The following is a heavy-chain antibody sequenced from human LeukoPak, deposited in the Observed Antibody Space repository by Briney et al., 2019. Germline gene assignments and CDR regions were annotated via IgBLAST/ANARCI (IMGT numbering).Heavy chain of an antibody. D-gene: IGHD4-17*01. J-gene: IGHJ4*02. Sequence: SETLSLTCAVYGGSFSGYYWSWIRQPPGKGLEWIGEINHSGSTNYNPSLKSRVTISVDTSKNQFSLKLSSVTAADTAVYYCARRVTTFDYWGQGTLVTVSS. CDR1: GGSFSGYY. V-gene: IGHV4-34*01. CDR3: ARRVTTFDY. CDR2: INHSGST.